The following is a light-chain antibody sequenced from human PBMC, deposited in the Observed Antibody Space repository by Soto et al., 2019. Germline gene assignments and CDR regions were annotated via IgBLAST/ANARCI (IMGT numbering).Light chain of an antibody. Sequence: DIQMTQSPSSLSASVGDRVTITCRASQSITTYLNWFQQKPGKAPKPLIFAASSLQSGVPSRFSGSGSGTDYTLTISSLQPEDFATYYCQQSYSTLALTFGGGTKVEIK. J-gene: IGKJ4*01. CDR2: AAS. CDR1: QSITTY. CDR3: QQSYSTLALT. V-gene: IGKV1-39*01.